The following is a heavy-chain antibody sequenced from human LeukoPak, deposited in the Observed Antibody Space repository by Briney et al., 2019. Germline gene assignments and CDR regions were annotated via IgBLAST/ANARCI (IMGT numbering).Heavy chain of an antibody. CDR3: ARTIFWSGYPYFDY. J-gene: IGHJ4*02. V-gene: IGHV1-2*02. D-gene: IGHD3-3*01. CDR1: GYTFTSYG. Sequence: ASVKVSCKASGYTFTSYGISWVRQAPGQGLEWMGWINPNSGGTNYAQKFQGRVTMTRDTSISTAYMELSRLRSDDTAVYYCARTIFWSGYPYFDYWGQGTLVTVSS. CDR2: INPNSGGT.